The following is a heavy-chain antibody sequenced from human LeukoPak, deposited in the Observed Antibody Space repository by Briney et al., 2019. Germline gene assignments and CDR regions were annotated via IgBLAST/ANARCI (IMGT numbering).Heavy chain of an antibody. D-gene: IGHD7-27*01. CDR2: ISPSGGT. CDR3: ADTTGDLVY. V-gene: IGHV4-38-2*02. CDR1: GGSISSGYY. J-gene: IGHJ4*02. Sequence: PSQTLSLTCTVSGGSISSGYYWGWIRQPPGKGLEWIGSISPSGGTYYTPSLKSRVTISVDTSKNQFSLKLSSVTAADTAVYYCADTTGDLVYWGQGTLVTVSS.